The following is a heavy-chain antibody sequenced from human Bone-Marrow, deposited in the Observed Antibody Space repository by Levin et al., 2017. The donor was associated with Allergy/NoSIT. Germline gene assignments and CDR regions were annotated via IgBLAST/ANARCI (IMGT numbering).Heavy chain of an antibody. D-gene: IGHD2-15*01. J-gene: IGHJ6*02. CDR2: IKSRNDGGTT. Sequence: GGSLRLSCAASGFNFTNAWMGWVRQAPGKGLEWVGRIKSRNDGGTTDYAAPVKGRFIISKDVSKNTLYLQMNSLKTQDTAVYYCSTEGGHCSGGSCYLLPFYYGMDVWGQGTTVTVSS. V-gene: IGHV3-15*01. CDR1: GFNFTNAW. CDR3: STEGGHCSGGSCYLLPFYYGMDV.